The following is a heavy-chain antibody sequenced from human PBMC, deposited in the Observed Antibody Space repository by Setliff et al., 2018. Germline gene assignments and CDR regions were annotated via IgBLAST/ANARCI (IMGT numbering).Heavy chain of an antibody. Sequence: SETLSLTCDVSGGSVSSSSWWTWVRQPPGRGLEWIGQIYHGGNTRYNPSLKSRLTMSIDKSKNQVSLELSSVTTADTAVYYCVRSAVYCASDCYPRYFDSWGQGTLVTVSS. CDR1: GGSVSSSSW. CDR3: VRSAVYCASDCYPRYFDS. V-gene: IGHV4-4*02. J-gene: IGHJ4*02. CDR2: IYHGGNT. D-gene: IGHD2-21*01.